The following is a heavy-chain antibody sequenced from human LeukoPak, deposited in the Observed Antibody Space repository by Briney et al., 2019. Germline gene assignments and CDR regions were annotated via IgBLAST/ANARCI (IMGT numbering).Heavy chain of an antibody. CDR1: GGSISSYY. CDR2: IYYSGST. V-gene: IGHV4-59*12. CDR3: ARGKTHCGGDCYSGAGDAFDI. Sequence: SETLSLTCTVSGGSISSYYWSWIRQPPGKGLEWIGYIYYSGSTNYNPSLKSRVTISVDTPKNQFFLKLSSVTAADTAVYYCARGKTHCGGDCYSGAGDAFDIWGQGTMVTVSS. D-gene: IGHD2-21*02. J-gene: IGHJ3*02.